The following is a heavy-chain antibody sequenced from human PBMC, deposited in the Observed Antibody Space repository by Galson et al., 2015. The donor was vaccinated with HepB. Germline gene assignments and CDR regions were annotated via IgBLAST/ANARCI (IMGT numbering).Heavy chain of an antibody. CDR1: GFSFTNYG. CDR3: ARELDGSGSQTDAFDI. D-gene: IGHD3-10*01. Sequence: SLRLSCAASGFSFTNYGMHWVRQAPGKGLEWVAVIWHDGSNKYYADSVKGRFTISRDNSKSTLYLQINSLRAEDTAVYYCARELDGSGSQTDAFDIWGQGTTVTVSS. V-gene: IGHV3-33*01. CDR2: IWHDGSNK. J-gene: IGHJ3*02.